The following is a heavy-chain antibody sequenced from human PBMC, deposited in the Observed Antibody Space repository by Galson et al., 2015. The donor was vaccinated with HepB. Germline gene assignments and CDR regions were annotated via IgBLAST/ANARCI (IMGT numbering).Heavy chain of an antibody. J-gene: IGHJ6*02. D-gene: IGHD3-10*01. Sequence: SVKVSCKASGYTFTSYYMHWVRQAPGRGLEWMGIINPSGGSTSYAQKLQGRVTMTRDTSTSTVYMELSSLRSEDTAVYYCARDLTFRMVRGVIYYGMDVWGQGTTVTVSS. CDR2: INPSGGST. CDR1: GYTFTSYY. CDR3: ARDLTFRMVRGVIYYGMDV. V-gene: IGHV1-46*04.